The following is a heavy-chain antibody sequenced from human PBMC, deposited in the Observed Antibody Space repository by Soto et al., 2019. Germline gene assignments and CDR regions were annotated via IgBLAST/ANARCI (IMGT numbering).Heavy chain of an antibody. Sequence: ASETLSLTCAVYGGSFSGYYWSWIRQPPGKGLEWIGEINHSGSTNYNPSLKSRVTRSVDTSKNQFSLKLSSVTAADTAVYYCARWQQQLYGMDVWGQGTTVTVSS. CDR1: GGSFSGYY. CDR3: ARWQQQLYGMDV. D-gene: IGHD6-13*01. CDR2: INHSGST. V-gene: IGHV4-34*01. J-gene: IGHJ6*02.